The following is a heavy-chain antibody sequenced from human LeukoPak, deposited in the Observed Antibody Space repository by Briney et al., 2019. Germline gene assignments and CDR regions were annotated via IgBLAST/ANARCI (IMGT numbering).Heavy chain of an antibody. D-gene: IGHD3-10*01. CDR1: GGSFSGYY. CDR2: INHSGST. CDR3: ARGLHYYGSGSYYYYGMDV. V-gene: IGHV4-34*01. J-gene: IGHJ6*04. Sequence: SETLSFTCAVYGGSFSGYYWSWIRQPPGKGLEWIGEINHSGSTNYNPSLKSRVTISVDTSKNQFSLKLSSVTAADTAVYYCARGLHYYGSGSYYYYGMDVWGKGTTVTVSS.